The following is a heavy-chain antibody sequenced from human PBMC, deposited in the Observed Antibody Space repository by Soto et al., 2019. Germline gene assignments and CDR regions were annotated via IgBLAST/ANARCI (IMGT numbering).Heavy chain of an antibody. CDR3: AKDRNVAATGTIDAFDV. CDR1: GFTFSSYA. Sequence: GGSLRLSCAASGFTFSSYAMGWVRQAPGKGLEWVSSISGSGSNTYSADSANGRFTISRDNSRNTLYLQMDGLRGEDTAFYYCAKDRNVAATGTIDAFDVWGQGTMVTVSS. CDR2: ISGSGSNT. D-gene: IGHD1-1*01. J-gene: IGHJ3*01. V-gene: IGHV3-23*01.